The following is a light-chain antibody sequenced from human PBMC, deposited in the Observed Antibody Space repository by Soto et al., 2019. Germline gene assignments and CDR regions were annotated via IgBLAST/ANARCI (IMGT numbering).Light chain of an antibody. V-gene: IGKV3-20*01. CDR2: GAS. CDR3: QEYGSSGM. Sequence: EIVMTQSPATLSVSPGERATLSCRASQSVSSNYLAWYQQKPGQAPRLLIYGASSRATGIPDRFSGSGSGTDFTLTISRLEPEDFAVYYCQEYGSSGMFGQGTKVDIK. CDR1: QSVSSNY. J-gene: IGKJ1*01.